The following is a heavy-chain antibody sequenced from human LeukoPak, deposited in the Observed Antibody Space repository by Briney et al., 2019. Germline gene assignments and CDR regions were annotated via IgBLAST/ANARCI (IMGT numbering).Heavy chain of an antibody. V-gene: IGHV3-23*01. D-gene: IGHD3-3*01. CDR3: PKADTILGVVTTFAY. CDR2: ISGSGGST. J-gene: IGHJ4*02. Sequence: GGSLRLSCAASGFTFSSYAMSWVRQAPGKGLEWVSAISGSGGSTYYADSVKGRFTISRDNSKNTLYLQMNSLRAEDTAVYHGPKADTILGVVTTFAYWGAGTLVTVSS. CDR1: GFTFSSYA.